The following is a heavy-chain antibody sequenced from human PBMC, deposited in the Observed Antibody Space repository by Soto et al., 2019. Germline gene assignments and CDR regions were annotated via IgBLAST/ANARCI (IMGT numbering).Heavy chain of an antibody. D-gene: IGHD3-22*01. CDR2: ISGSSSMI. V-gene: IGHV3-48*02. CDR1: GFSFSVYS. CDR3: ARESSGYPDS. J-gene: IGHJ4*02. Sequence: EVQLVESGGGLVQPGGSLRLSCAASGFSFSVYSMNWVRQAPGKGLEWVSYISGSSSMIYYADSVKGRFTISRDNAKNSLYLQLSSLRDEDTAIYYCARESSGYPDSWGQGTLVTVSS.